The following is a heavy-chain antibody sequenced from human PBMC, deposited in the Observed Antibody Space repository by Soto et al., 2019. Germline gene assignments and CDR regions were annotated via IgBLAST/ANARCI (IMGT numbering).Heavy chain of an antibody. CDR3: TRGPRPSSVGTGAF. Sequence: GGSLRLSCTASGFTFSMYWMHWVRQVPGKGPEWVSRISDDGSRADYADSVKGRFTISRDNAKNTLYLEMHVLRADDTAVYYCTRGPRPSSVGTGAFWGQGTPVTVS. CDR2: ISDDGSRA. V-gene: IGHV3-74*01. D-gene: IGHD3-10*01. J-gene: IGHJ4*02. CDR1: GFTFSMYW.